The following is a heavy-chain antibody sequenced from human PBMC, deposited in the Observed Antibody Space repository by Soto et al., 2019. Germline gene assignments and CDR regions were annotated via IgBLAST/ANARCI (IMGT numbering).Heavy chain of an antibody. Sequence: QVQLVESGGGVVQPGRSLRLSCAASGFTFSSYGMHWVRQAPGKGLEWVAVISYDGSNKYYADSVKGRFTISRDNSKNTLYLQMNSLRAEDTAVYYWAKDQGITGTKVRGMDVWGQGTTVTVSS. J-gene: IGHJ6*02. V-gene: IGHV3-30*18. D-gene: IGHD1-7*01. CDR3: AKDQGITGTKVRGMDV. CDR2: ISYDGSNK. CDR1: GFTFSSYG.